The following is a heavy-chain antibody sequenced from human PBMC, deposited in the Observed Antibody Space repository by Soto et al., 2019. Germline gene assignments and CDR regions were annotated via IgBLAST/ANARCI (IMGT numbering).Heavy chain of an antibody. V-gene: IGHV1-69*12. J-gene: IGHJ6*02. CDR3: AREGGSGSYRYYGMDV. D-gene: IGHD3-10*01. Sequence: QVQLVQSGAEVKKPGSSVKVSCKASGGTFSSYAISWVRQAPGQGLEWMGGIIPISGTANYAQKFQGRVTITAEESTSTVYMELSSLRSEDTAVYYCAREGGSGSYRYYGMDVWGQGTTVTVSS. CDR1: GGTFSSYA. CDR2: IIPISGTA.